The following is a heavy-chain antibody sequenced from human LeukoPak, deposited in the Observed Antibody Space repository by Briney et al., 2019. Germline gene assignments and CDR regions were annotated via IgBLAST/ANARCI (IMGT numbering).Heavy chain of an antibody. CDR3: AKDNSGWLDY. Sequence: GRSLRLSCAASGFTFSSYGMHWVRQAPGKGLEWVAVIWYDGSNKYHADSVKGRFTISRDNSKNTLYLQMNSLRAEDTAVYYCAKDNSGWLDYWGQRTLVTVSS. CDR1: GFTFSSYG. V-gene: IGHV3-33*06. D-gene: IGHD6-19*01. CDR2: IWYDGSNK. J-gene: IGHJ4*02.